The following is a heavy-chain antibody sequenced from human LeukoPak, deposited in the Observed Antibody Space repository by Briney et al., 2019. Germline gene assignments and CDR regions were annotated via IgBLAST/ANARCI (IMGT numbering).Heavy chain of an antibody. Sequence: PSETLSLTCAVYGGSFSGYYWSWIRQPPGKGLEWIGEINHSGSTNCNPSLKSRVTISVDTSKNQFSLKLSSVTAADTAVYYCARGKGGKGYYYYYGMDVWGQGTTVTVSS. D-gene: IGHD4-23*01. CDR2: INHSGST. CDR1: GGSFSGYY. V-gene: IGHV4-34*01. CDR3: ARGKGGKGYYYYYGMDV. J-gene: IGHJ6*02.